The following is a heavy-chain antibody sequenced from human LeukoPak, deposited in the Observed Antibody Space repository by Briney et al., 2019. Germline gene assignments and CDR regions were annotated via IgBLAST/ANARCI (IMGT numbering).Heavy chain of an antibody. D-gene: IGHD2-8*01. Sequence: PSQTLSLTCTVSGGSISSGSYYWSWIRQPAGKGLEWIGRIYTSGSTNYNPSLKSRVTISVDTSKNQFSLKLSSVTAADTAVYYCAREGCTNGVCFLYYYYMDVWGKGTTVTVSS. V-gene: IGHV4-61*02. J-gene: IGHJ6*03. CDR2: IYTSGST. CDR3: AREGCTNGVCFLYYYYMDV. CDR1: GGSISSGSYY.